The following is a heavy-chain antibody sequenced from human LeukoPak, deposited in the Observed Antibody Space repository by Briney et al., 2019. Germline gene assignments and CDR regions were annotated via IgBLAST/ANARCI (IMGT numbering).Heavy chain of an antibody. CDR3: SRESGPFCPFGY. V-gene: IGHV4-4*02. Sequence: PSETLSLTCGVSGGSVSSTNWWTWIRQPPGKGLEWIGEVHFDGRTNFNPSLKSRLTMSVDLSENHVSLKLTSVTAADTATYFCSRESGPFCPFGYWGQGTLVIVSS. J-gene: IGHJ4*02. CDR2: VHFDGRT. CDR1: GGSVSSTNW. D-gene: IGHD1-26*01.